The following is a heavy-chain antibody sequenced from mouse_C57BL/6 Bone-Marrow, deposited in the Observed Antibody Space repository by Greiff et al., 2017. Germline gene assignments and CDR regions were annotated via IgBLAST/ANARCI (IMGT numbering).Heavy chain of an antibody. J-gene: IGHJ2*01. CDR1: GYTFTSYW. Sequence: QVQLKQPGAELVRPGTSVKLSCKASGYTFTSYWMHWVKQRPGQGLEWIGVIDPSDSYTNYNQKFKGKATLTVDTSSSTAYMQLSSLTSEDSAVYYCAYDFLLDYWGQGTTLTVSS. CDR3: AYDFLLDY. D-gene: IGHD2-12*01. V-gene: IGHV1-59*01. CDR2: IDPSDSYT.